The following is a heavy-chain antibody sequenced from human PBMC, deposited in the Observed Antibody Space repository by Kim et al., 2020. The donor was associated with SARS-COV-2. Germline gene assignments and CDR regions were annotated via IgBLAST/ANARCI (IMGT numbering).Heavy chain of an antibody. CDR2: INPRGGST. V-gene: IGHV1-46*01. CDR3: ARVPRIQLWSPSYGMDV. CDR1: GYTFTSYY. J-gene: IGHJ6*02. D-gene: IGHD5-18*01. Sequence: ASVKVSCKASGYTFTSYYMHWVRQAPGQGLEWMGIINPRGGSTSYAQKFQGRVTMTRDTSTSTVYMELSSLRSEDTAVYYCARVPRIQLWSPSYGMDVWGQGTTVTVSS.